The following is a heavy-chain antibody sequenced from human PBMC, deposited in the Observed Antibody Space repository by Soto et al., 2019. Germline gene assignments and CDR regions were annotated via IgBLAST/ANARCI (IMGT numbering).Heavy chain of an antibody. D-gene: IGHD1-26*01. J-gene: IGHJ4*02. CDR2: MSSSTTI. CDR3: AREGGNYFDY. CDR1: GFAFSTYG. V-gene: IGHV3-48*01. Sequence: EVQLVESRGGLVHLGGSLRLSCAASGFAFSTYGMNWVRQAPGKGLEWVSYMSSSTTIYYADSVKGRFTISRDNAKNSLYLQMNSLRAEDTAVYYCAREGGNYFDYWGQGTLVTVSS.